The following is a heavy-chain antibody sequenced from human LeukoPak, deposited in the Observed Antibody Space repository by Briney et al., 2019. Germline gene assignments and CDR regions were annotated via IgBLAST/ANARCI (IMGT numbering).Heavy chain of an antibody. CDR2: IYYSGST. D-gene: IGHD3-3*01. J-gene: IGHJ4*02. CDR3: ARAYDFWSGYFDY. CDR1: GGSISSYY. Sequence: SETLSLTCTVSGGSISSYYWSWIRQPPGKGLEWIGYIYYSGSTNYNPSLKSRVTISVDTSKTQSSLKLSSVTAADTAVYYCARAYDFWSGYFDYWGQGTLVTVSS. V-gene: IGHV4-59*01.